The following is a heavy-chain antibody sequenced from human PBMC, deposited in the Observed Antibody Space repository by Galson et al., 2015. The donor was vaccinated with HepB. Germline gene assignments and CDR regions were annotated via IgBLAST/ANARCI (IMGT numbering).Heavy chain of an antibody. V-gene: IGHV3-23*01. D-gene: IGHD6-13*01. Sequence: SLRLSCAASGFTFSSYAMSWVRQALGKGLEWVSGISGSGGSTYYAASVKGRFTISRDNSKNTLYLQMNSLRAEDTAVYYCTKLYPYSSSWYGGGVDYWGQGTLVTVSS. CDR3: TKLYPYSSSWYGGGVDY. CDR2: ISGSGGST. J-gene: IGHJ4*02. CDR1: GFTFSSYA.